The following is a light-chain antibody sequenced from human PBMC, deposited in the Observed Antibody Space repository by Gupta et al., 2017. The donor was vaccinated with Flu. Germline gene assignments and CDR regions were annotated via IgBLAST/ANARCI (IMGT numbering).Light chain of an antibody. CDR1: QSLVLSDGKIY. J-gene: IGKJ1*01. Sequence: DILLTQTPLSPPVSLGQLASIARSSSQSLVLSDGKIYLSWVQQRPVQPPILLIYKCSNRLAGVPDRFSGSGEGIDLTMKSSSGEGEDVGDYYSRQSKQFSLWTFGQWTKVEIK. CDR3: RQSKQFSLWT. V-gene: IGKV2-24*01. CDR2: KCS.